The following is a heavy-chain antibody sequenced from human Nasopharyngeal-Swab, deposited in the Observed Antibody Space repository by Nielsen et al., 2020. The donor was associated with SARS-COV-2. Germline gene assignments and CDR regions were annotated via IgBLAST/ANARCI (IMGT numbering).Heavy chain of an antibody. D-gene: IGHD3-9*01. CDR3: ASLRYFDWLTTGYYYYGMDV. J-gene: IGHJ6*02. V-gene: IGHV1-2*02. CDR2: INPNSGGT. Sequence: WVRQAPGQGLEWMGGINPNSGGTNYAQKFQGRVTMTRDTSISTAYMELSRLRSDDTAVYYCASLRYFDWLTTGYYYYGMDVWGQGTTVTVSS.